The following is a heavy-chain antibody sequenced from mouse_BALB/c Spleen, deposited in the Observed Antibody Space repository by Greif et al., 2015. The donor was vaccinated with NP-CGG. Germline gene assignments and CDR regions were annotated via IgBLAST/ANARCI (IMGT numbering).Heavy chain of an antibody. J-gene: IGHJ1*01. D-gene: IGHD1-1*02. CDR1: GFTFRDFY. V-gene: IGHV7-1*02. Sequence: EVHLVESGGGLVQPGGSLRLSCATSGFTFRDFYMEWVRQPPGKRLEWIAASRNKANDYTTEYSASVKGRFIVSRDTSQSILYLQMNALRAEDTAIYYCARDDGYWYFDVWGAGTTVTVSS. CDR2: SRNKANDYTT. CDR3: ARDDGYWYFDV.